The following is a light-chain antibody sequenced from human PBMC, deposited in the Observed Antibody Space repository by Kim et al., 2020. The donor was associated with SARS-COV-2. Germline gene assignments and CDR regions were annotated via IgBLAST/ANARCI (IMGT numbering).Light chain of an antibody. V-gene: IGKV3-20*01. CDR3: QQYSTTPWT. CDR1: QRVSSTY. CDR2: RTS. J-gene: IGKJ2*01. Sequence: EMVLTQSPGTLSLSPGERATLSCRASQRVSSTYIAWYQQKPGQAPRLLISRTSSTATGIPDRFSGSGSGTDFTLTVSRLDPEDVAVYYCQQYSTTPWTFGQGTKLEI.